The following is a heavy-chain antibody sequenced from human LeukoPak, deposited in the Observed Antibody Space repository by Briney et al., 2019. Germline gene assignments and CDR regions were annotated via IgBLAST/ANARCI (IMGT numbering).Heavy chain of an antibody. CDR2: IYTSGST. J-gene: IGHJ4*02. CDR3: ARAGGYDFWSGDHFDY. D-gene: IGHD3-3*01. CDR1: GGSISSGSYY. Sequence: PSETLSLTCTVSGGSISSGSYYWNWLRQPAGKGLEWIGRIYTSGSTNYNPSLKSRVTISLDTSKNQFSLKLSSVTAADTAVYYCARAGGYDFWSGDHFDYWGQGTLVTVSS. V-gene: IGHV4-61*02.